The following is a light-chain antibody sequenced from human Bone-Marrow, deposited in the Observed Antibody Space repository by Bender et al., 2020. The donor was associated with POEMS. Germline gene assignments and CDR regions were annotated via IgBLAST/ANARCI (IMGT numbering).Light chain of an antibody. CDR1: SSNVGSYKY. V-gene: IGLV2-23*02. CDR3: YSYSGSSTWV. Sequence: QSALTQPAFVSGSPGQSITISCTGTSSNVGSYKYVYWFQQYPGKAPELIIYEVSERPSGISNRFSGSKSGNTASMTISGLQAEDEADYYCYSYSGSSTWVFGGGTRLTVL. J-gene: IGLJ3*02. CDR2: EVS.